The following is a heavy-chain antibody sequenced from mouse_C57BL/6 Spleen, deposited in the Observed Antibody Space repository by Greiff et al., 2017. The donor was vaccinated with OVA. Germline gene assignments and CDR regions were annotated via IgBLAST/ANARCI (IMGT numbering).Heavy chain of an antibody. J-gene: IGHJ2*01. CDR3: ASQAYYSNYVGLLGY. CDR1: GFNIKDYY. V-gene: IGHV14-2*01. CDR2: IDPEDGET. Sequence: DVQLVESGAELVKPGASVKLSCTASGFNIKDYYMHWVKQRTEQGLEWIGRIDPEDGETKYAPKFQGKATITADTSSNTAYLQLSSLTSEDTAVYYCASQAYYSNYVGLLGYWGQGTTLTVSS. D-gene: IGHD2-5*01.